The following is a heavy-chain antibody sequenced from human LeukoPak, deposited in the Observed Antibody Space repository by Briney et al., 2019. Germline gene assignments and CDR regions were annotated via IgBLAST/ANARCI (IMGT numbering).Heavy chain of an antibody. Sequence: PGGSLRLSCAASGFTVSSNYMNWVRQAPGKGLEWVSVIYRGGSTYYADSVKGRFTISRDNSKNTLYLQLNSLRAEDTAVYFCARAEGGGYFDYWGQGTLVTVSS. V-gene: IGHV3-66*01. CDR3: ARAEGGGYFDY. CDR2: IYRGGST. D-gene: IGHD3-16*01. CDR1: GFTVSSNY. J-gene: IGHJ4*02.